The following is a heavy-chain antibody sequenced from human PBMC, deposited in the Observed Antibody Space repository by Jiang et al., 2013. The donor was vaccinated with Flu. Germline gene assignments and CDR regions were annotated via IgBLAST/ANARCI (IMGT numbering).Heavy chain of an antibody. CDR1: GGTFSSYA. Sequence: SVKVSCKASGGTFSSYAISWVRQATGQGLEWLGWMSPKTGNTGYAQKFQGRVTMTRDTSLSTAYMELSSLRSEDTAVYYCARDKSLADWGQGTQVTVSS. J-gene: IGHJ4*02. CDR3: ARDKSLAD. D-gene: IGHD1-26*01. V-gene: IGHV1-8*02. CDR2: MSPKTGNT.